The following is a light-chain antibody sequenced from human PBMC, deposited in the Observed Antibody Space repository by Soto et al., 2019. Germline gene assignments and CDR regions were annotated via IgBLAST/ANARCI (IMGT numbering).Light chain of an antibody. CDR2: GAS. CDR1: QDFSTH. CDR3: QQFNRYPLT. V-gene: IGKV1-9*01. J-gene: IGKJ5*01. Sequence: DIQLTQSPSFLSAYVGDRVAITCRASQDFSTHLVWFQQRPGEAPQLLILGASTLRSGVPSRCSGRGSETDSTLTIDGLQPEVFAMYYCQQFNRYPLTFG.